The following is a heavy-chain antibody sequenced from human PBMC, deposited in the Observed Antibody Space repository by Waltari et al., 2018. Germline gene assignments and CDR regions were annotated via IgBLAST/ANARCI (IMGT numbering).Heavy chain of an antibody. CDR3: ARERGSFLYVGATRGAFDI. CDR1: GGSISSYH. J-gene: IGHJ3*02. CDR2: IYYSGRT. Sequence: QVQLQESGPGLVKPSETLSLTCTVSGGSISSYHWSWIRQPPGKGLEWIGYIYYSGRTNYNPSLKSRVTISVDTSKNQFSLKLSSVTAADTAVYYCARERGSFLYVGATRGAFDIWGQGTMVTVSS. V-gene: IGHV4-59*01. D-gene: IGHD3-10*01.